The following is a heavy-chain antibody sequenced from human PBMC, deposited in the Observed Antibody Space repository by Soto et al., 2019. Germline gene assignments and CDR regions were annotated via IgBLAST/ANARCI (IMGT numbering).Heavy chain of an antibody. CDR1: GYTFISYG. CDR3: TLVALDY. D-gene: IGHD5-12*01. Sequence: QVQLVQSGAEVKKPGASVKVSCKASGYTFISYGISWVRQAPGQGLEWMGWISAYTGNTNYTQKLQGRVTMTTATSTTTAYMELRNLRSDDTAVYYCTLVALDYWGQGTLVTVSS. J-gene: IGHJ4*02. V-gene: IGHV1-18*01. CDR2: ISAYTGNT.